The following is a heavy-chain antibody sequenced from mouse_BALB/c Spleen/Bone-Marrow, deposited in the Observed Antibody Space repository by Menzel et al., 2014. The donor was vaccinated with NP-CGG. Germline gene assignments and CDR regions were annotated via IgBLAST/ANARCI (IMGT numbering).Heavy chain of an antibody. Sequence: EVQRVESGGGLVQPGGSLKLSCAASGFDLSRYWMSWVRQAPGKGLEWIGEINPDSSAISYTPSLKDKFIISRDNAKNTLYLQMSKVRSEDTALYYCARLGYYGYFDYWGQGTTLTVSS. V-gene: IGHV4-1*02. D-gene: IGHD2-3*01. CDR2: INPDSSAI. J-gene: IGHJ2*01. CDR1: GFDLSRYW. CDR3: ARLGYYGYFDY.